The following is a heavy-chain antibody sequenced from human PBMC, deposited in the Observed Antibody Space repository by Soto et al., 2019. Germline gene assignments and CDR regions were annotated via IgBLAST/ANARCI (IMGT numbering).Heavy chain of an antibody. Sequence: SETLSLTCTVSGGSITTSGDYWSWIRHHPGNGLEWIGYISHIGITEYNPSLKSRLTLSIDTSKNQFSLEMNSVTAANTAVYFCPRVSHHYYYGWFDPWGPGSTVTVSS. V-gene: IGHV4-31*03. CDR3: PRVSHHYYYGWFDP. D-gene: IGHD1-26*01. CDR1: GGSITTSGDY. CDR2: ISHIGIT. J-gene: IGHJ5*02.